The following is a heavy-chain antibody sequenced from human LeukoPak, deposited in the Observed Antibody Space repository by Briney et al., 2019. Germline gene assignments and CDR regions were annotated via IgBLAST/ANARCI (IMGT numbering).Heavy chain of an antibody. V-gene: IGHV1-69*13. Sequence: GASXXVSCKASGGTFISYAINWVRQAPGQGLEWMGGIIPIFGTANYAQKFQDRVTITADESTSTAYMELSSLRSEDTAIYYCASRLYCSNTRCRNFPFAYWGQGTLVTVSS. CDR3: ASRLYCSNTRCRNFPFAY. D-gene: IGHD2-2*01. J-gene: IGHJ4*02. CDR1: GGTFISYA. CDR2: IIPIFGTA.